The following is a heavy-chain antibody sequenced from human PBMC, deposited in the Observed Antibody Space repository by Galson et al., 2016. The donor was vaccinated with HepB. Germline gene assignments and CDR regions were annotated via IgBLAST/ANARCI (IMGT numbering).Heavy chain of an antibody. Sequence: SETLSLTCTVSGGSISSSTYYWGWIRQPPGKGLEWIGSIYYSGSTYYNPSLKSRVTISVDTSKNQFSLKLSSVTAADTAVYYCARQGIQAAPVFSPSWFDPWGQGSLVTVSS. J-gene: IGHJ5*01. CDR2: IYYSGST. D-gene: IGHD5-18*01. V-gene: IGHV4-39*01. CDR1: GGSISSSTYY. CDR3: ARQGIQAAPVFSPSWFDP.